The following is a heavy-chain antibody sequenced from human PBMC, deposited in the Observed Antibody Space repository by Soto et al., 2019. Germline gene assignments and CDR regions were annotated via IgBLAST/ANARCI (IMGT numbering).Heavy chain of an antibody. CDR2: ISSIGVAT. V-gene: IGHV3-48*03. CDR3: AREGRVGGIDY. J-gene: IGHJ4*02. D-gene: IGHD6-19*01. CDR1: GFTFSIHE. Sequence: GGSLRLSCAASGFTFSIHEINWVRQAPGKGLEWVSYISSIGVATYYADSVKGRFTISRDNAKNSLYLQMNSLRAEDTAVYYCAREGRVGGIDYWGQGTPVTVSS.